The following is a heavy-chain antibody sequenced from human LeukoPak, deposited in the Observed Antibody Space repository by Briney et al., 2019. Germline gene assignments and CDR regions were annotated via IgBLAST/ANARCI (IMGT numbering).Heavy chain of an antibody. Sequence: GGSLRLSCAASGFTFSSYWMSWVRQAPGKGLEWVANIKQDGSEKYYVDSVKGRFTISRDNAKNSLYLQMNSLRAEDTAVYYXXXXXXXXXRGVYYFDYWGQGTLVTVSS. D-gene: IGHD3-10*01. CDR3: XXXXXXXXRGVYYFDY. J-gene: IGHJ4*02. CDR1: GFTFSSYW. CDR2: IKQDGSEK. V-gene: IGHV3-7*01.